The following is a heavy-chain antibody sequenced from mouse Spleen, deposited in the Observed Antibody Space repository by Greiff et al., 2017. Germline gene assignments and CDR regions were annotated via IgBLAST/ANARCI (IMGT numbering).Heavy chain of an antibody. CDR2: IYPGGGYT. D-gene: IGHD2-4*01. J-gene: IGHJ2*01. V-gene: IGHV1-63*01. CDR1: GYTFTNYW. Sequence: VQLQQSGAELVKPGASVKMSCKASGYTFTNYWIGWAKQRPGHGLEWIGDIYPGGGYTNYNEKFKGKATLTADKSSSTAYMQFSSLTSEDSAIYYCARLDDYPDYWGQGTTLTVSS. CDR3: ARLDDYPDY.